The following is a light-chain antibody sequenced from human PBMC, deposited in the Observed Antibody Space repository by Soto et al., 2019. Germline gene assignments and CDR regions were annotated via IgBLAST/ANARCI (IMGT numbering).Light chain of an antibody. CDR3: QQRTDWLWT. CDR2: DAS. Sequence: EIVLTQSPATLSLSPGQRATLSCRASQSVRIYLNWYQQKPGQAPRLLIYDASHRAPGTPTRFSGSGSGTDFTLPISTLEPEDSAVYYCQQRTDWLWTFGQGTSVEI. J-gene: IGKJ1*01. V-gene: IGKV3-11*01. CDR1: QSVRIY.